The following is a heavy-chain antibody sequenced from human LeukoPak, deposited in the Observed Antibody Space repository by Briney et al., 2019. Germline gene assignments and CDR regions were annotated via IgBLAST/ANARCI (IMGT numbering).Heavy chain of an antibody. D-gene: IGHD6-13*01. V-gene: IGHV3-48*04. J-gene: IGHJ4*02. CDR2: ISSSGTTI. CDR3: ARGTPRDSSSLY. CDR1: GFIFSSYS. Sequence: PGGSLRLSCAASGFIFSSYSMNWVRQAPGKGLEWVSYISSSGTTIYYADSVKGRFAISRDNAKNSLYLQMNSLRAEDTAVYYCARGTPRDSSSLYWGQGTLVTVSS.